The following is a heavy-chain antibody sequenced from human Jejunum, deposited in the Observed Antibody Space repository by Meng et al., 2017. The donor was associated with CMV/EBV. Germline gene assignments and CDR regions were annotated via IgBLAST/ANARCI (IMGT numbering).Heavy chain of an antibody. CDR2: IKSKASGGTI. Sequence: SGVSFNYAWIYWVRQAPGKGLEWVGRIKSKASGGTIDYAAPVKGRFIISRDDSKNTLYLQMNSLKTEDTAVYYCAWDTSGYERFDVWGQGTLVTVSS. D-gene: IGHD3-3*01. J-gene: IGHJ4*02. CDR3: AWDTSGYERFDV. V-gene: IGHV3-15*07. CDR1: GVSFNYAW.